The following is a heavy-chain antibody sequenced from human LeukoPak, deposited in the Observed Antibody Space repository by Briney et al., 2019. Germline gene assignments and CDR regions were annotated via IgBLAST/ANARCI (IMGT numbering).Heavy chain of an antibody. CDR1: GFTFSTYN. D-gene: IGHD3-10*02. CDR2: ITSSSSYT. J-gene: IGHJ6*04. Sequence: PGGSLRLSCAASGFTFSTYNMNWVRQAPGKWLEWVSSITSSSSYTFYADSVRGRFTISRDNAKNSLYLQMNSLRAEDTAVYYCAELGITMIGGVWGKGTTVTISS. CDR3: AELGITMIGGV. V-gene: IGHV3-21*01.